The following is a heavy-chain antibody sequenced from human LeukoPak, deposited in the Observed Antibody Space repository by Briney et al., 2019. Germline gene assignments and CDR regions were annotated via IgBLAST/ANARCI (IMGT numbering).Heavy chain of an antibody. CDR1: GGSISSYY. J-gene: IGHJ4*02. V-gene: IGHV4-4*07. Sequence: SETLSLTCTVSGGSISSYYWSWIWQPAGKGLEWIGRIYTSGSTNYNPSLKSRVTMSVDMSKNQLSLKLSSVTAADTAVYYCARVGTPTAPPPPPPIDYWGQGTLVTVSS. CDR3: ARVGTPTAPPPPPPIDY. CDR2: IYTSGST. D-gene: IGHD3-10*01.